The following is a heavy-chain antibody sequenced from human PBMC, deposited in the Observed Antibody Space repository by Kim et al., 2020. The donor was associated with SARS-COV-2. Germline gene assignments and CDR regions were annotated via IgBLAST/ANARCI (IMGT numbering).Heavy chain of an antibody. CDR3: TRDYPAGGGAFDI. CDR1: AFAFSNSA. V-gene: IGHV3-30*04. J-gene: IGHJ3*02. Sequence: GGSLRLSCAASAFAFSNSAMHWVRQAPGKGLEWVAGISFGGTSKYYADSVKGRFTISVDNSRTTLFLQMNSLRAEDTAVYYCTRDYPAGGGAFDIWGQGTMVTVSS. CDR2: ISFGGTSK. D-gene: IGHD2-15*01.